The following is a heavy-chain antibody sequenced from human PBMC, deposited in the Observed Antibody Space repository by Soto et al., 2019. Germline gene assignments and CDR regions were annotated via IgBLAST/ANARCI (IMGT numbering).Heavy chain of an antibody. V-gene: IGHV1-18*01. Sequence: ASVKVSCKASGYTFTSYGISWVRQAPGQGLEWMGWISAYNGNTNYAQKLQGRVTMTTDTSTSTAYMELRSLRSDDTAVYYCARFVVVVAATSDAFEIWGQGTMVTVSS. J-gene: IGHJ3*02. D-gene: IGHD2-15*01. CDR2: ISAYNGNT. CDR1: GYTFTSYG. CDR3: ARFVVVVAATSDAFEI.